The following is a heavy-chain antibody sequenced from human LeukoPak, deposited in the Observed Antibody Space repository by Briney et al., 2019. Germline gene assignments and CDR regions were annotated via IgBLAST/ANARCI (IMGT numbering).Heavy chain of an antibody. CDR1: GFTFSDHY. D-gene: IGHD2-2*01. CDR2: TRNKANSYTT. CDR3: ARVRYCSSTTCRGAFDI. V-gene: IGHV3-72*01. J-gene: IGHJ3*02. Sequence: GGSLRLSCAASGFTFSDHYMDWVRQAPGKGLEWVGRTRNKANSYTTEYAASVKDRFTISRDDSEKSLYLQMNSLKIEDTAVYYCARVRYCSSTTCRGAFDIWGQGTMVTVSS.